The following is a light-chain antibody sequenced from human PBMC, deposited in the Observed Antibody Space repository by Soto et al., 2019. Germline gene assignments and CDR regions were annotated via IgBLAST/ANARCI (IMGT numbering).Light chain of an antibody. J-gene: IGLJ2*01. V-gene: IGLV2-14*01. CDR1: SSDTDAHNR. CDR3: SSFTISRNTVI. Sequence: QSALTQPRSVSGTPGQSVTISCTGASSDTDAHNRVSWYQQHPGKAPKLIIYDVSNRPSGISNRFSGSKSGNTASLTISGLQAEDEADYYCSSFTISRNTVIFGGGTKVTVL. CDR2: DVS.